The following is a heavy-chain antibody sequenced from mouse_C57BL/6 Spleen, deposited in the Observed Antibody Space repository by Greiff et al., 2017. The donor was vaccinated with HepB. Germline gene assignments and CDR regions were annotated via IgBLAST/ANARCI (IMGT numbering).Heavy chain of an antibody. D-gene: IGHD1-1*01. V-gene: IGHV3-6*01. CDR3: ARDKGDYYGSFAY. J-gene: IGHJ3*01. CDR1: GYSITSGYY. CDR2: ISYDGSN. Sequence: EVQLQESGPGLVKPSQSLSLTCSVTGYSITSGYYWNWIRQFPGNKLEWMGYISYDGSNNYNPSLKNRISITRDTSKNQFFLKLNSVTTEDTATYYCARDKGDYYGSFAYWGQGTLVTVSA.